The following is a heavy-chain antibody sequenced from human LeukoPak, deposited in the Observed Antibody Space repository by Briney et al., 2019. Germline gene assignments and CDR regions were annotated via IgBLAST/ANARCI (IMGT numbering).Heavy chain of an antibody. Sequence: PGGSLRLSCAASGFIFRQYAIHWVRQAPGKGLEWVACIRFDGSKYVDSVKGRFTISRDNSNNMAYLEMDSLRKEDTAVYYCTREDWDFDPWGQGTLVTVSS. CDR1: GFIFRQYA. J-gene: IGHJ5*02. CDR2: IRFDGS. CDR3: TREDWDFDP. D-gene: IGHD3/OR15-3a*01. V-gene: IGHV3-30*02.